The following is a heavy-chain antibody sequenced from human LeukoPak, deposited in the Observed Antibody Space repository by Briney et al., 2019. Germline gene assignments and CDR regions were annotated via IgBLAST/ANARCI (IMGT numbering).Heavy chain of an antibody. CDR1: GGSISSSSYY. D-gene: IGHD1-26*01. Sequence: PSETLSLTCTVSGGSISSSSYYWGWIRQPPGKGLEWIGNIYYSGSTYYNPSLKSRVTISVDTSKNQFSLKLSSVTAADTAVYYCARVGPFLGATASEYFQHWGQGTLVTVSS. CDR3: ARVGPFLGATASEYFQH. CDR2: IYYSGST. V-gene: IGHV4-39*07. J-gene: IGHJ1*01.